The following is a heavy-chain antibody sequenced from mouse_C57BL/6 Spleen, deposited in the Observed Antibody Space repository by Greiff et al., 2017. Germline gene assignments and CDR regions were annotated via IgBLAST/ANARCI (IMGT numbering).Heavy chain of an antibody. CDR3: TRGGIYYGSSYWYFDV. D-gene: IGHD1-1*01. V-gene: IGHV1-5*01. CDR2: IYPGNSDT. CDR1: GYTFTSYW. Sequence: EVKVEESGTVLARPGASVKMSCKTSGYTFTSYWMHWVKQRPGQGLEWIGAIYPGNSDTSYNQKFKGKAKLTAVPSASTAYMELSSLTNEDSAVYYCTRGGIYYGSSYWYFDVWGTGTTVTVSS. J-gene: IGHJ1*03.